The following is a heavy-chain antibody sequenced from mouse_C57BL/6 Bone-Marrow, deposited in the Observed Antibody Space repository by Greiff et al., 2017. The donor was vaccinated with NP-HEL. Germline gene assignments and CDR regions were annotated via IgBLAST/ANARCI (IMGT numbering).Heavy chain of an antibody. Sequence: QVQLKQSGAELVRPGASVKLSCKASGYTFTDYYINWVKQRPGQGLEWIARIYPGSGNTYYNEKFKGKATLTAEKSSSTAYMQLSSLTSEDSAVYFCARRDSSGYVLAYWGQGTLVTVSA. CDR3: ARRDSSGYVLAY. CDR1: GYTFTDYY. CDR2: IYPGSGNT. D-gene: IGHD3-2*02. J-gene: IGHJ3*01. V-gene: IGHV1-76*01.